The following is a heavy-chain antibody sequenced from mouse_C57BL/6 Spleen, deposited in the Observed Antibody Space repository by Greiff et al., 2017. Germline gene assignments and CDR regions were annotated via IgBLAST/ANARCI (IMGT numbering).Heavy chain of an antibody. D-gene: IGHD2-1*01. CDR2: ISYDGSN. Sequence: EVQLQQSGPGLVKPSQSLSLTCSVTGYSITSGYYWNWIRQFPGNKLEWMGYISYDGSNNYNPSLKNRISITRDTSKNQFFLKLNSVTTEDTATYYCARVPGNGYFDVWGTGTTVTVSS. CDR1: GYSITSGYY. V-gene: IGHV3-6*01. J-gene: IGHJ1*03. CDR3: ARVPGNGYFDV.